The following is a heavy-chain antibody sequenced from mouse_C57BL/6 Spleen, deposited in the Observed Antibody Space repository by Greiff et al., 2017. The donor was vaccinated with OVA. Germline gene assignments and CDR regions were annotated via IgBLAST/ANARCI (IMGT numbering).Heavy chain of an antibody. CDR2: ISDGGSYT. V-gene: IGHV5-4*01. D-gene: IGHD2-2*01. Sequence: EVKLVESGGGLVKPGGSLKLSCAASGFTFSSYAMSWVRQTPEKRLEWVATISDGGSYTYYPDNVQGRFTISRDNAKNNLYLQMSHLKSEDTAMYYCARDYYGYDGGNVDYWGQGTTLTVSS. J-gene: IGHJ2*01. CDR1: GFTFSSYA. CDR3: ARDYYGYDGGNVDY.